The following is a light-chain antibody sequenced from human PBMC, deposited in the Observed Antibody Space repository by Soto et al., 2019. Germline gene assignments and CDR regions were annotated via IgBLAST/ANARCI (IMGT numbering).Light chain of an antibody. CDR1: QSLSSGQ. CDR2: GAS. J-gene: IGKJ5*01. V-gene: IGKV3-20*01. Sequence: DIGLTQSPGTLSLSPGERATLSCRASQSLSSGQLAWSQQKPGQAPRLLXYGASSRATGIPDRLSGSGSGTXFTLXXSRLEPEGCAVYYRQQYGSSLITFGQGTRLEIK. CDR3: QQYGSSLIT.